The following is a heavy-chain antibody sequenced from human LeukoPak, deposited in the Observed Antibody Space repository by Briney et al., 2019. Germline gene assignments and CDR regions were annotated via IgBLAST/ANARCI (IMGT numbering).Heavy chain of an antibody. CDR1: GGSISSSNW. CDR2: IYHSGST. Sequence: SETLSLTCTVSGGSISSSNWWSWVRQPPGKGLEWIGEIYHSGSTNYNPSLKSRVSMSVDKSKNQFSLKLNSVTAADTAVYYCARDDGYNWNYWGQGTLVTVSS. J-gene: IGHJ4*02. V-gene: IGHV4-4*02. CDR3: ARDDGYNWNY. D-gene: IGHD1-20*01.